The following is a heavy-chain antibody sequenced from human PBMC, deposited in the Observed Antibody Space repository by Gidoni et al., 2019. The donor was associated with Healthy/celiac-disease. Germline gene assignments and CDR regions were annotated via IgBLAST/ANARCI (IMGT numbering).Heavy chain of an antibody. CDR1: GGSISSYY. CDR2: IYYSGST. V-gene: IGHV4-59*01. D-gene: IGHD3-3*01. J-gene: IGHJ3*02. CDR3: ARSGRFLEWYAFDI. Sequence: QVQLQESGPGLVQPSETLSLTCTVSGGSISSYYWSWIRQPPGKGLEWIGYIYYSGSTNYNPSLKSRVTISVDTSKNQFSLKLSSVTAADTAVYYCARSGRFLEWYAFDIWGQGTMVTVSS.